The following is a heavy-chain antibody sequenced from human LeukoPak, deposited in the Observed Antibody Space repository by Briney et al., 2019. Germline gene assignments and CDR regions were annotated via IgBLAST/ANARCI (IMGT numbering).Heavy chain of an antibody. CDR2: ISNSGDST. CDR1: GFTFGSYA. Sequence: PGGSLRLSCAASGFTFGSYAMSWVRQAPGKGLEWVSGISNSGDSTYYAGSVKGRFTISRDNSKNTLYLQMNSLRAEDTAIYYCAKGIYGSGTSGGMDVWGQGTTVTVFS. CDR3: AKGIYGSGTSGGMDV. V-gene: IGHV3-23*01. D-gene: IGHD3-10*01. J-gene: IGHJ6*02.